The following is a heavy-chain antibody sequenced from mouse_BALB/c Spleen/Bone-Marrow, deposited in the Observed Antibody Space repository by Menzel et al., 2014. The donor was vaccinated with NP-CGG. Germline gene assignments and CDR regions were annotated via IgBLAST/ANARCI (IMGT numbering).Heavy chain of an antibody. CDR3: AREGGNFPWFAY. J-gene: IGHJ3*01. Sequence: QVQLQQPGAELVRPGVSVKISRKGSGYTFTDYAMHWVKQSHAKSLEWIGVISTYYGDASYNQKFKGKATMTVDKSSSTAYMELARLTSEDSAIYYCAREGGNFPWFAYWGQGTLVTVSA. CDR1: GYTFTDYA. CDR2: ISTYYGDA. V-gene: IGHV1S137*01. D-gene: IGHD2-1*01.